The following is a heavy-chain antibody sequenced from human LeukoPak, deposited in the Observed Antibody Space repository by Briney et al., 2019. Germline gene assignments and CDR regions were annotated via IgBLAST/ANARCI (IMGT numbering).Heavy chain of an antibody. V-gene: IGHV3-11*04. CDR3: ARASYDFWSGYYL. J-gene: IGHJ4*02. CDR1: GFIFSDYY. D-gene: IGHD3-3*01. Sequence: GGSLRLSCAASGFIFSDYYMSWIRQAPGKGLEWLSFISSGGTTIYYADSVKGRFSISRDNAKNSLHLQMSSLRVEDTAVYYCARASYDFWSGYYLWGQGTLVTVSS. CDR2: ISSGGTTI.